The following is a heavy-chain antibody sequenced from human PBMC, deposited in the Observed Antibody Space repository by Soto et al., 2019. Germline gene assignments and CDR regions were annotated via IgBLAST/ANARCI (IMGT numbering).Heavy chain of an antibody. CDR2: ISSSSSYI. Sequence: GGSLRLSCAASGFTFSSYSMNWVRQAPGKGLEWVSSISSSSSYIYYADSVKGRFTISRDNAKNSLYLQMNSLRAEDTAVYYCARDLLGLFAEFDYWGQGTLVTVSS. CDR3: ARDLLGLFAEFDY. J-gene: IGHJ4*02. V-gene: IGHV3-21*01. D-gene: IGHD3-10*02. CDR1: GFTFSSYS.